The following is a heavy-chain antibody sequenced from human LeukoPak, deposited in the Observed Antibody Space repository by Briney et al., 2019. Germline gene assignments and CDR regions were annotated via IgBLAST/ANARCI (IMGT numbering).Heavy chain of an antibody. CDR2: IYYGGNT. V-gene: IGHV4-39*01. J-gene: IGHJ4*02. D-gene: IGHD3-10*01. Sequence: SETLSLTCTVSGGSVSSTSYYWGWIRQPPGKGLEWIGSIYYGGNTYYNPSLKSRVTISVDTSKNQYSLKLSSVTATDTAVYYCATRRVRGVIPYDYGGKRTPVTVSS. CDR1: GGSVSSTSYY. CDR3: ATRRVRGVIPYDY.